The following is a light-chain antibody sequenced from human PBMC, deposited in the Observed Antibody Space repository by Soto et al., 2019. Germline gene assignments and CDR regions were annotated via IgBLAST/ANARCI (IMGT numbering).Light chain of an antibody. J-gene: IGLJ3*02. CDR1: SGYSTYA. CDR2: INYDGTH. CDR3: QSLGTGIQV. V-gene: IGLV4-69*01. Sequence: QSVLTQSPSASAALGASVKLNCTVSSGYSTYAIAWHQQQSEKGPRFLMKINYDGTHSKGDGFFDRFSGSSSGAERHLTISSLQSEDEADYYCQSLGTGIQVFGGGTKLTVL.